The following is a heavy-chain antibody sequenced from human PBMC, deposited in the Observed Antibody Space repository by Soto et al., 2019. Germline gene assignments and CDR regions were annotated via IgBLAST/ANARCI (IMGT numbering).Heavy chain of an antibody. D-gene: IGHD2-15*01. CDR3: AKEYCSGGSCYPEYFQH. Sequence: PGGSLRLSCAASGFTFSSYSMNWVRQAPGKGLEWLSSISTRSSYIYYADSVKGRFTISRDNSKNTLYLQMNSLRAEDTAVYYCAKEYCSGGSCYPEYFQHWGQGTLVTVSS. CDR2: ISTRSSYI. V-gene: IGHV3-21*04. J-gene: IGHJ1*01. CDR1: GFTFSSYS.